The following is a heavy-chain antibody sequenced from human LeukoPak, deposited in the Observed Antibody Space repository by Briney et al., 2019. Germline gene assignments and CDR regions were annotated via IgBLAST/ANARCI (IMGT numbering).Heavy chain of an antibody. Sequence: GGSLRLSCSASGFPCSSYAMHWVRQAPGKGLEYVSAISDSGGSTYYADSVKGRFTISRDNSKNTLYLQMSSLRAEDTAVYYCARGCRGVLWFGELSFDYWGLGIMVTVSS. CDR2: ISDSGGST. D-gene: IGHD3-10*01. V-gene: IGHV3-64D*09. CDR1: GFPCSSYA. CDR3: ARGCRGVLWFGELSFDY. J-gene: IGHJ4*02.